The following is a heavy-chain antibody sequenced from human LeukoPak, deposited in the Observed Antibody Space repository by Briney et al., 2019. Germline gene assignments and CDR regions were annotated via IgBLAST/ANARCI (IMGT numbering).Heavy chain of an antibody. J-gene: IGHJ1*01. CDR2: IYTSGST. CDR3: ARDLARDYYDSSGYYYAEYFQH. D-gene: IGHD3-22*01. V-gene: IGHV4-4*07. CDR1: GGSISSYY. Sequence: PSETLSLTCTVSGGSISSYYWSWIRQPAGKGLEWIGHIYTSGSTNYNPSLKSRVTMSVDTSKNQFSLKLSSVTAADTAVYYCARDLARDYYDSSGYYYAEYFQHWGQGTLVTVSS.